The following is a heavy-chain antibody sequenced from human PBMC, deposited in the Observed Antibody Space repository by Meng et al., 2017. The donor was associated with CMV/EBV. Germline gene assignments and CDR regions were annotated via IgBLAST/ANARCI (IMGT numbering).Heavy chain of an antibody. CDR3: AKDNGLEQLVIAQDNYFDY. CDR1: GFTFSSYA. V-gene: IGHV3-23*03. D-gene: IGHD6-13*01. Sequence: GESLKISCAASGFTFSSYAMSWVRQAPGKGLEWVSVIYSGGSSTYYADSVKGRFTISRDNSKNTLYLQMNSLRAEDTAVYYCAKDNGLEQLVIAQDNYFDYWGQGTLVTVSS. J-gene: IGHJ4*02. CDR2: IYSGGSST.